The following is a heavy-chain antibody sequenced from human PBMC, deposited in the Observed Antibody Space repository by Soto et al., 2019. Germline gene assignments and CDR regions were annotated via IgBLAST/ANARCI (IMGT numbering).Heavy chain of an antibody. V-gene: IGHV1-69*02. Sequence: GASVKVSCKASGGTFSSYTISWVRQAPGQGLEWLGRIIPILGIANYAQKFQGRVTITRDTSASTAYMDLSSLRSEDTAVYYCASSRIRKESYGMDVWGQGTTVHVSS. CDR1: GGTFSSYT. CDR2: IIPILGIA. CDR3: ASSRIRKESYGMDV. J-gene: IGHJ6*02.